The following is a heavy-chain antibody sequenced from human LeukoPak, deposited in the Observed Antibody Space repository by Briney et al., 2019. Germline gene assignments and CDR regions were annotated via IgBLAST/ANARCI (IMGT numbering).Heavy chain of an antibody. CDR1: GYTFTSYA. CDR3: ARGGIQLRFSALDY. CDR2: INAGNGNT. J-gene: IGHJ4*02. V-gene: IGHV1-3*01. D-gene: IGHD5-18*01. Sequence: ASVKVSCKASGYTFTSYAMHWVRQAPGQRLEWMGWINAGNGNTKYSQKFQGRVTITRDTSASTAYMELSSLRSEDTAVYYCARGGIQLRFSALDYWGQGTLVTVSS.